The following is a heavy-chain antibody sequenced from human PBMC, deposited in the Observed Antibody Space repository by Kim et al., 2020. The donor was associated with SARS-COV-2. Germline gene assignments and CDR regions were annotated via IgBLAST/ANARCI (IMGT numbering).Heavy chain of an antibody. CDR2: MNPNSGNT. V-gene: IGHV1-8*01. J-gene: IGHJ4*02. CDR1: GYTFTSYD. CDR3: ARRIVAAGTPLNY. D-gene: IGHD6-13*01. Sequence: ASVKVSCKASGYTFTSYDINWVRQATGQGLEWMGWMNPNSGNTGYAQKFQGRVSMTRNTSISTAYMEPSSLRSEDTAVYYCARRIVAAGTPLNYWGQGTLVTVSS.